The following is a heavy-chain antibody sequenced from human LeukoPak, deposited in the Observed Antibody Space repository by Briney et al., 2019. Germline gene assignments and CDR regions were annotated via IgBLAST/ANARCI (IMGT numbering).Heavy chain of an antibody. D-gene: IGHD6-13*01. CDR2: ISAYNGNT. V-gene: IGHV1-18*04. J-gene: IGHJ5*02. CDR3: ARWGTAAAGTSRTNLNWFDH. CDR1: GYTFTSYG. Sequence: GSVRVSCKASGYTFTSYGISWVRQAPGQGLEWVGWISAYNGNTNYAQKLQGRVTMTTDTSTSTAYMELRSLRSDDTAVYYCARWGTAAAGTSRTNLNWFDHWGQGTLVTVSS.